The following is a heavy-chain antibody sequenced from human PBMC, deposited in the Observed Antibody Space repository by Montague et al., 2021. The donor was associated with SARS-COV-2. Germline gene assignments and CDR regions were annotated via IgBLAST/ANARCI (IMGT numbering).Heavy chain of an antibody. CDR3: ARWGEYYDSPYYYYAMDV. CDR2: TSYSGST. J-gene: IGHJ6*02. Sequence: SETLSLTCTVSGGSISPYYWSWIRQSPGKGLECIGYTSYSGSTDYNPSLKSRVTISIDTSKNQFSLKLSSVTAADTAVYYCARWGEYYDSPYYYYAMDVWGPGTTGTVSS. V-gene: IGHV4-59*12. D-gene: IGHD3-3*01. CDR1: GGSISPYY.